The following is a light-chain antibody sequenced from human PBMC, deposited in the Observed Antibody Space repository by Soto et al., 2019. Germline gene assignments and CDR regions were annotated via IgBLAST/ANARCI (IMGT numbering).Light chain of an antibody. CDR2: DVS. Sequence: QSALTQPASVSGSPVQSITISCTGTSSDVGGYNYVSWYQQHPGKAPKLMIYDVSNRPSGVSTRFSGSKSGHTASLTISRLQAEDEADSYCSSYTIRSPHWLFGRVPKLTVL. CDR1: SSDVGGYNY. CDR3: SSYTIRSPHWL. V-gene: IGLV2-14*01. J-gene: IGLJ3*02.